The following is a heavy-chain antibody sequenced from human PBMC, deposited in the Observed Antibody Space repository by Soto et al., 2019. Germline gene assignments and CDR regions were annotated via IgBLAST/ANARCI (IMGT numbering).Heavy chain of an antibody. D-gene: IGHD2-15*01. CDR1: DSSISSYC. J-gene: IGHJ4*02. Sequence: PSETLSLTCIDSDSSISSYCWSWIRQPPGEGLEWIGYIYYSGSTNYNPSLKSRVTISVDTSKNQFSLKLSSVTAADTAVYYCARVDVVAATTLFDYWGQGTLVTVSS. CDR2: IYYSGST. CDR3: ARVDVVAATTLFDY. V-gene: IGHV4-59*01.